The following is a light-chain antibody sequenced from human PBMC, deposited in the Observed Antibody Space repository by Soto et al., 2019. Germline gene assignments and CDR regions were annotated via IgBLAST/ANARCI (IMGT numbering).Light chain of an antibody. CDR1: RSNIGAGYD. V-gene: IGLV1-40*01. CDR2: DNS. Sequence: QSVLTQPPSLSGAPGQRVTISCTGSRSNIGAGYDVHWYQHLPGTAPKVLIFDNSNRPSGVPDRFSGSKSGTSASLAITGLQAEDEAVYNCHSYDHSLRGPAFGGGTKLTVL. J-gene: IGLJ2*01. CDR3: HSYDHSLRGPA.